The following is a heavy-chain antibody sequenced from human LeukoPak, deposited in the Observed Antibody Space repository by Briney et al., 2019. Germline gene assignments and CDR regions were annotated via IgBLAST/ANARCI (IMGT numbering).Heavy chain of an antibody. J-gene: IGHJ4*02. CDR2: ISWNSGSI. V-gene: IGHV3-9*01. CDR1: GFTFDDYA. D-gene: IGHD3-10*01. CDR3: ARGDLWFPLDY. Sequence: GGSLRLSCAASGFTFDDYAMHWVRQAPGKGLEWVSGISWNSGSIGYADSVKGRFTISRDNAKNSLYLQMNSLRAEDTAVYYCARGDLWFPLDYWGQGTLVTVSS.